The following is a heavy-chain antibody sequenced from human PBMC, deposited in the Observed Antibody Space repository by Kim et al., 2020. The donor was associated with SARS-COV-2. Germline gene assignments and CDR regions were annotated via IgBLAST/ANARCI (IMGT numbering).Heavy chain of an antibody. J-gene: IGHJ4*02. CDR1: GGSISSYY. D-gene: IGHD6-19*01. Sequence: SETLSLTCTVSGGSISSYYWSWIRQPPGKGLEWIGYIYYSGSTNYNPSLKSRVTISVDTSKNQFSLKLSSVTAADTAVYYCARESLKSGSGSPFDYWGQGTLVTVSS. CDR2: IYYSGST. V-gene: IGHV4-59*13. CDR3: ARESLKSGSGSPFDY.